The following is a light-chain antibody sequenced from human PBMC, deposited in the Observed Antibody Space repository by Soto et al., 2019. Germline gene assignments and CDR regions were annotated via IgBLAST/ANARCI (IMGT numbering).Light chain of an antibody. J-gene: IGLJ1*01. CDR1: SSDVGGYNF. CDR3: SSYAGSSNV. CDR2: EVT. Sequence: QSALTQPASVSGSPGQSITISCTGTSSDVGGYNFVSWYQQHPGKAPKLMIYEVTNQPSGVSNRFSGSKSGNTASLTVSGLQAEDEADYYCSSYAGSSNVFGTGTKLTVL. V-gene: IGLV2-14*01.